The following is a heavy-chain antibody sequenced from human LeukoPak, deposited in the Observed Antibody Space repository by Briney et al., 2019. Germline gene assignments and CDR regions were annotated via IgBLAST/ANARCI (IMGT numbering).Heavy chain of an antibody. D-gene: IGHD2-21*02. CDR2: ISYSGST. J-gene: IGHJ3*02. V-gene: IGHV4-59*01. CDR3: ARDVSVMTEIYAFDI. CDR1: GGSISSAY. Sequence: PSDTLSLTCTVSGGSISSAYWSWIRQPPGKGLEWIGYISYSGSTNYNPSLKSRVTISVDTSKNQFSLKLSSVTAADTAVYYCARDVSVMTEIYAFDIWGQGTMVTVSS.